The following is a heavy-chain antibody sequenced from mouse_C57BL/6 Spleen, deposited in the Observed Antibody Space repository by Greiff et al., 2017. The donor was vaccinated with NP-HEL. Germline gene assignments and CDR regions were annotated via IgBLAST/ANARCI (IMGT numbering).Heavy chain of an antibody. CDR1: GYTFTDYY. CDR2: INPNNGGT. D-gene: IGHD2-4*01. V-gene: IGHV1-26*01. CDR3: ARSWYDYDNY. Sequence: VQLQQSGPELVKPGASVKISCKASGYTFTDYYMNWVKQSHGKSLEWIGDINPNNGGTSYNQKFKGKATLTVDKSSSTAYMELRSLTSEDSAVYYCARSWYDYDNYWGQGTTLTVSS. J-gene: IGHJ2*01.